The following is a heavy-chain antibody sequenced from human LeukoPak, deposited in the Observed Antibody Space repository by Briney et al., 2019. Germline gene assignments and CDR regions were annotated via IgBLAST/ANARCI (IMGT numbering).Heavy chain of an antibody. V-gene: IGHV1-46*01. CDR3: ARESDVGKDFDC. D-gene: IGHD1-1*01. CDR2: INPSDGDT. J-gene: IGHJ4*02. Sequence: ASVTVSFKSSGYTFTYHYIHLVRQAPGQGLERMGIINPSDGDTNYPHRFQGRLTMTRDTSTSTVYMELSSLDSEDTAVYYCARESDVGKDFDCWGQGTLVTVSS. CDR1: GYTFTYHY.